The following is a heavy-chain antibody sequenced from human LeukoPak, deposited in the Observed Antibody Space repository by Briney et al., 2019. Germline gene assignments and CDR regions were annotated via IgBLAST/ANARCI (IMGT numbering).Heavy chain of an antibody. CDR3: ARERLYGDSLDY. CDR1: GFTFDDYG. V-gene: IGHV3-20*04. D-gene: IGHD3-10*01. J-gene: IGHJ4*02. CDR2: ITWNGDST. Sequence: GGSLRLSCAASGFTFDDYGLSWVRQAPGKGLEWVSGITWNGDSTGYADSVKGRFTIPRDNAKNSLYLQMNSLRAEDTAVYYCARERLYGDSLDYWGQGTLVTVSS.